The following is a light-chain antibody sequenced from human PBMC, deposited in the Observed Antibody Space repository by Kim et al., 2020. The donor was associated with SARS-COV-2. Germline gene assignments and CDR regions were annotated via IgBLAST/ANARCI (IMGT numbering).Light chain of an antibody. J-gene: IGKJ1*01. CDR3: QQRSNWRT. CDR2: DAS. Sequence: SLSPGERATLSCRASQSVSSYLAWYQRKPGQAPRLLIYDASNRATGIPARFSGSGSGTDFTLTISSLEPEDFAVYYCQQRSNWRTFGQGTKVDIK. CDR1: QSVSSY. V-gene: IGKV3-11*01.